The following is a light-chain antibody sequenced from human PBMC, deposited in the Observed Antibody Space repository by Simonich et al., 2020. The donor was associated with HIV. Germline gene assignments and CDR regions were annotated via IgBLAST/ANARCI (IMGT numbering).Light chain of an antibody. J-gene: IGLJ3*02. CDR1: SGSIASNY. CDR2: EDN. Sequence: FMLTQPHSVSESPGKTITISCTRSSGSIASNYVQWYQQRPGSAPTTVIYEDNQSPSGVPDRCSGSIDSSSNSASLTISGLKTEDEADYYCQSYDSSNLVFGGGTKLTVL. CDR3: QSYDSSNLV. V-gene: IGLV6-57*03.